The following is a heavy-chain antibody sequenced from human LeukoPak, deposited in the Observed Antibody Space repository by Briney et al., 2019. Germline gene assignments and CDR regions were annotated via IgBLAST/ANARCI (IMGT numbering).Heavy chain of an antibody. Sequence: ASVKVSCKASGGTFISYATSWVRQAPGQGLEWMGRIIPIFGTANYAQKFQGRVTVTTDESTSTAYMELSSLRSEDTAVYYCARGPGIVGARDSDYWGQGTLVTVSS. CDR3: ARGPGIVGARDSDY. CDR1: GGTFISYA. J-gene: IGHJ4*02. D-gene: IGHD1-26*01. CDR2: IIPIFGTA. V-gene: IGHV1-69*05.